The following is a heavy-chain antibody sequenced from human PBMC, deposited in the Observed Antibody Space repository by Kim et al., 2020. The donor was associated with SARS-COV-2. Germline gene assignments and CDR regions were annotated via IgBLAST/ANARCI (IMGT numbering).Heavy chain of an antibody. Sequence: SVKVSCKASGGTFSSYAISWVRQAPGQGLEWMGGIIPIFGTANYAQKFQGRVTITADESTSTAYMELSSLRSEDTAVYYCAREEKYDILTGYRLTPSNWFDPWGQGTLVTVSS. CDR3: AREEKYDILTGYRLTPSNWFDP. D-gene: IGHD3-9*01. V-gene: IGHV1-69*13. J-gene: IGHJ5*02. CDR2: IIPIFGTA. CDR1: GGTFSSYA.